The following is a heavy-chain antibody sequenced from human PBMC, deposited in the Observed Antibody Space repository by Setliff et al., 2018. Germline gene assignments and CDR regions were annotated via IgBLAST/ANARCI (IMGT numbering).Heavy chain of an antibody. CDR3: ARGPVDFVVVPAAAVFDF. V-gene: IGHV1-18*01. J-gene: IGHJ4*02. CDR1: GYTFTSYG. D-gene: IGHD2-2*03. CDR2: ISAYNGNI. Sequence: ASVKVSCKASGYTFTSYGVSWVRQAPGQGLEWMGWISAYNGNINYAQKFQGRVTMTTDTYTSTANMELRSLRSDDTAVYYCARGPVDFVVVPAAAVFDFWGQGTLVTVSS.